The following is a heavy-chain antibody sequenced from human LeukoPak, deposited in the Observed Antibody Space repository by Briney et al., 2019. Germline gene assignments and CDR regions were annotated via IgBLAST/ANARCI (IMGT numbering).Heavy chain of an antibody. CDR1: GGSISSYY. CDR2: IYYSGST. J-gene: IGHJ4*02. D-gene: IGHD6-13*01. V-gene: IGHV4-59*08. Sequence: PSETLSLTCTVSGGSISSYYWSWIRQPPGNGLEWIGYIYYSGSTNYNPSLKSRVTISVDTSKNQFSLKLSSVTAADTAVYYCARHKQQPYFDYWGQGTLVTVSS. CDR3: ARHKQQPYFDY.